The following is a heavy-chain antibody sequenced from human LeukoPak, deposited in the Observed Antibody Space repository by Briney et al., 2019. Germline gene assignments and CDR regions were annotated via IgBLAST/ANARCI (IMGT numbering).Heavy chain of an antibody. Sequence: GGSLRLSCAVSGITLSNYGMSWVRQAPGKGLEWVAGISGSGGSTKYADSVKGRFTISRDNSKNTLYLKMNSLRVEDTAVYFCAKRGVVIRVILVGFHKEAYYFDSWGQGALVTVS. D-gene: IGHD3-22*01. V-gene: IGHV3-23*01. CDR1: GITLSNYG. CDR3: AKRGVVIRVILVGFHKEAYYFDS. CDR2: ISGSGGST. J-gene: IGHJ4*02.